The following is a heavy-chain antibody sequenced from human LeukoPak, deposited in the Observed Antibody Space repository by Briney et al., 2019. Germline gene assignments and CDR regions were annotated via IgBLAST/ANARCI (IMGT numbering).Heavy chain of an antibody. CDR1: GGSISSSSYY. V-gene: IGHV4-39*01. CDR3: ARHGSVAYYDILTGYGARGYFDY. J-gene: IGHJ4*02. D-gene: IGHD3-9*01. Sequence: SETLSLTRTVSGGSISSSSYYWGWIRQPPGKGLEWIGSIYYSGSTYYNPSLKSRVTTSVDTSKNQFSLKLSSVTAADTAVYYCARHGSVAYYDILTGYGARGYFDYWGQGTLVTVSS. CDR2: IYYSGST.